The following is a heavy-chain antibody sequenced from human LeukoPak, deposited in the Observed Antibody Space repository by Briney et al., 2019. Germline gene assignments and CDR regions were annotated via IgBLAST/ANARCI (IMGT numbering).Heavy chain of an antibody. CDR3: ARRPRITMVRGVIILNDNWFDP. CDR1: GGSISNGDHY. Sequence: SETLSLTCTVSGGSISNGDHYWSWIRQHPGKGLEWIGYIYYSGSTNYNPSLKSRVTISVDTSKNQFSLKLSSVTAADTAVYYCARRPRITMVRGVIILNDNWFDPWGQGTLVTVSS. V-gene: IGHV4-61*08. CDR2: IYYSGST. D-gene: IGHD3-10*01. J-gene: IGHJ5*02.